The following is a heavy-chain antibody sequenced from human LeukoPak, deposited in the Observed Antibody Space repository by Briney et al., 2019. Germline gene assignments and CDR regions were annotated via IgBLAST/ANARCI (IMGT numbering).Heavy chain of an antibody. CDR3: ARGPGVRYFDWYTTCPFDY. J-gene: IGHJ4*02. CDR1: GGSISSSSYY. D-gene: IGHD3-9*01. Sequence: PSETLSLTCTVSGGSISSSSYYWGWIRQPPGKGLEWIGEINHSGSTNYNPSLKSRVTISVDTSKNQFSLELSSVTAADTAVYYCARGPGVRYFDWYTTCPFDYWGQGTLVTVSS. CDR2: INHSGST. V-gene: IGHV4-39*07.